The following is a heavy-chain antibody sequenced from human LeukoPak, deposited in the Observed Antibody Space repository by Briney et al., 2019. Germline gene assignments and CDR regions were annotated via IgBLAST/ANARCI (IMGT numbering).Heavy chain of an antibody. J-gene: IGHJ3*02. CDR1: GFTFSSYA. V-gene: IGHV3-21*01. CDR3: ARDESGDNDAFDI. Sequence: GGSLRLSCAASGFTFSSYAMSWVRQAPGRGLEWVSAISGSSNYIYYADSVKGRFTISRGNAKNSLYLQMNSLRVEDTAVYYCARDESGDNDAFDIWGQGTMVTVSS. D-gene: IGHD2-21*01. CDR2: ISGSSNYI.